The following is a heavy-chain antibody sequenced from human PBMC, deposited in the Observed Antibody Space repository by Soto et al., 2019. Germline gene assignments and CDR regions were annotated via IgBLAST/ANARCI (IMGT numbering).Heavy chain of an antibody. Sequence: QVHLQQWGAGLWKPSETLSLTCAVYGGSFSDYYWTWIRQPPGKGLDWIGEIYHTGSTNYNPSLKSRGPITVDTSKTQFSLKLSSVTAADTAVYYCARGLLPWFFDLWGPGTLVTVSS. J-gene: IGHJ2*01. CDR3: ARGLLPWFFDL. V-gene: IGHV4-34*01. CDR1: GGSFSDYY. CDR2: IYHTGST.